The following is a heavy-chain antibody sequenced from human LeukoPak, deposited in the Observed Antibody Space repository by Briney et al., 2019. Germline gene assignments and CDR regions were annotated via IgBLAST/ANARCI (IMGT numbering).Heavy chain of an antibody. V-gene: IGHV4-31*03. CDR2: IYHSGNT. CDR1: GGSISSGGYY. D-gene: IGHD3-22*01. Sequence: SETLSLTCTVSGGSISSGGYYWSWIRQHPGKGLEWIGYIYHSGNTFYNPSLKSRVTISVDTSKNEFSLNLSSVTAADTAVYYCARGRAYYYDSSGYYYFDYWGQGTLVTVSS. J-gene: IGHJ4*02. CDR3: ARGRAYYYDSSGYYYFDY.